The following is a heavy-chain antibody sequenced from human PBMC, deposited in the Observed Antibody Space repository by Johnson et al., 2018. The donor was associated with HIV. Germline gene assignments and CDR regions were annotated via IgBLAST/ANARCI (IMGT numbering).Heavy chain of an antibody. V-gene: IGHV3-30-3*01. CDR1: GFTFSSYA. Sequence: QVQLVESGGGVVQPGRSLRLSCAASGFTFSSYAMHWVRQAPGKGLEWVAVISYDGSNKYYADSVKGRFTISRDNSKNTLYLQMNSLRAEDTAVYSCARERVPCGGGGKGAFDIWGQGTMVTVSS. D-gene: IGHD2-21*01. J-gene: IGHJ3*02. CDR3: ARERVPCGGGGKGAFDI. CDR2: ISYDGSNK.